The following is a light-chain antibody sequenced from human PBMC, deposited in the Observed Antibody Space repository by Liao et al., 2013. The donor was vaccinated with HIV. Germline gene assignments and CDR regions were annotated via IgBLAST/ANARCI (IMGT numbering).Light chain of an antibody. J-gene: IGLJ3*02. CDR2: EDS. Sequence: SYVLTQPPSVSVAPGKTARITCGGNNIGSKSVHWYQQKPGQSPVLVMYEDSKRPSGIPERFSGSKSGNTATLTISGTQAMDEADYYCQAWDIRTGVFGGGTKLTVL. CDR1: NIGSKS. CDR3: QAWDIRTGV. V-gene: IGLV3-21*01.